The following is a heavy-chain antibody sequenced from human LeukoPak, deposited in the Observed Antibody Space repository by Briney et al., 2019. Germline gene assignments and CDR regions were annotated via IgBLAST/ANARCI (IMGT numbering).Heavy chain of an antibody. CDR3: ARVLSNGLDYGSNIEIDY. V-gene: IGHV1-2*02. J-gene: IGHJ4*02. D-gene: IGHD3-10*01. Sequence: GASVKVSCKASGYTFTGYYMHWVRQAPGQGLEWMGWINPNSGGTNYAQKFQGRVTMTRDTSISTAYMELSRLRSDDTAVYYCARVLSNGLDYGSNIEIDYWGQGTLVTVSS. CDR1: GYTFTGYY. CDR2: INPNSGGT.